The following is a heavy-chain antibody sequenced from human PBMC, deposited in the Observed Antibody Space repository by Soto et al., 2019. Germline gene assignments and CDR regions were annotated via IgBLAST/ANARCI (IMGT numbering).Heavy chain of an antibody. CDR1: GFTFSNYA. CDR2: ITGSGDYT. D-gene: IGHD3-22*01. V-gene: IGHV3-23*01. J-gene: IGHJ4*02. Sequence: EVQLLESGGGLAQPGASLRLSCAASGFTFSNYAMSWVRQAPGKGLEWVSSITGSGDYTYYADSVKGRFTISRDNSKNTLSLQMNSLRAGDTAVYYCAKARYFDSTGYLYYFDYWGQGTLITVSS. CDR3: AKARYFDSTGYLYYFDY.